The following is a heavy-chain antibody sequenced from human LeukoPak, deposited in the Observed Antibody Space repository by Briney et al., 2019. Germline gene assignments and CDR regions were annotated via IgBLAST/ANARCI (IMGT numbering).Heavy chain of an antibody. CDR2: INPNSGGT. D-gene: IGHD6-13*01. Sequence: ASVKVSCKASGYTFTGYYTHWVRQAPGQGLEWMGWINPNSGGTNYAQKFQGRVTMTRDTSISTAYMELSRLRSDDTAVYYCARDGEVIAAAGSNNWFDPWGQGTLVTVSS. CDR1: GYTFTGYY. J-gene: IGHJ5*02. V-gene: IGHV1-2*02. CDR3: ARDGEVIAAAGSNNWFDP.